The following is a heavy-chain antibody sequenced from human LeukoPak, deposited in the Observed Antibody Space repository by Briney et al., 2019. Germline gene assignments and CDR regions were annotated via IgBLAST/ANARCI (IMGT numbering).Heavy chain of an antibody. CDR3: ARVVGFGSSGYSY. J-gene: IGHJ4*02. V-gene: IGHV1-2*02. Sequence: ASVKVSCKASGYTFTGYYMHWVRQAPGQGLEWMGWINPNSGGTNYAQKFQGRVTMTRDTSISTAYMELSRLRSDDTAVYYCARVVGFGSSGYSYWGQGTLVTVSS. CDR1: GYTFTGYY. D-gene: IGHD3-22*01. CDR2: INPNSGGT.